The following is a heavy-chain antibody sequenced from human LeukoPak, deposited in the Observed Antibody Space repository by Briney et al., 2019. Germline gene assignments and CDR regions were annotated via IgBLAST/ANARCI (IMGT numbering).Heavy chain of an antibody. CDR3: ARNSSGSGRIDY. V-gene: IGHV4-4*07. D-gene: IGHD3-10*01. Sequence: SETLSLTCTVSGGSIGSHYWSWIRQPAGKGLEWIGHISTSWSAKYNPSLKSRVTMSVDTSANQFSLKLSSLTAADTAVYYCARNSSGSGRIDYWGQGTLVTVSS. CDR2: ISTSWSA. CDR1: GGSIGSHY. J-gene: IGHJ4*02.